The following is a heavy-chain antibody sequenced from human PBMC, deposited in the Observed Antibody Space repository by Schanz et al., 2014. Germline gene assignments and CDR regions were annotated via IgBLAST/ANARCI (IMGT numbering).Heavy chain of an antibody. J-gene: IGHJ4*02. Sequence: QVQLVQSGAEVKKPGASVKVSCKASGYTFSDYYIHWVRQAPGQGLEWMGWINPNTGGTNFAQKFQGWVTVTRDTSTTTAYMELSGLRSEDTAVYYCARDRLECGAECYSVEVFEIWGQGTLVIVSS. V-gene: IGHV1-2*04. CDR2: INPNTGGT. CDR1: GYTFSDYY. D-gene: IGHD2-21*01. CDR3: ARDRLECGAECYSVEVFEI.